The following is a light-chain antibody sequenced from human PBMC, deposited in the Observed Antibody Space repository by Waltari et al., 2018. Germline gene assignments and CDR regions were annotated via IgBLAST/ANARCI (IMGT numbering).Light chain of an antibody. CDR1: SRDIGRFDI. Sequence: QAALTQPASVSGSPRQSVTISRTGASRDIGRFDIVSWYQQHPGNAPKLIICDVSKRPSGVSDRFSGSKSGDTASLTISGLQCEDEADYYCCSYAGNYIWVFGGGTRLTVL. J-gene: IGLJ3*02. CDR2: DVS. CDR3: CSYAGNYIWV. V-gene: IGLV2-23*02.